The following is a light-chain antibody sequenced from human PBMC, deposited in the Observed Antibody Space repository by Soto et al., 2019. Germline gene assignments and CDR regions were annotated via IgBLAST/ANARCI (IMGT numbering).Light chain of an antibody. CDR1: QSISSW. J-gene: IGKJ1*01. CDR2: NAS. CDR3: QRYDSYPWT. V-gene: IGKV1-5*01. Sequence: DIQMTQSPSTLSASVGDRGTITCRASQSISSWLDWYQHKSGKAPKLLIYNASSLQSGVPSSFSGSSSGTEFTLTISSLHPDDFAAYYCQRYDSYPWTFGQGTTVDI.